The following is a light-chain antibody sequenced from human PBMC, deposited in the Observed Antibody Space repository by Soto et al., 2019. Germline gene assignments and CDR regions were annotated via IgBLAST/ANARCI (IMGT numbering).Light chain of an antibody. J-gene: IGKJ5*01. CDR2: ASS. CDR1: QTLSNT. Sequence: DIQMTQSPSSLSASVGDRVTITCRASQTLSNTLNWYQQRPGKPPNLLIYASSTLQSGVPPRFSGGGSGTEFTLTISSLQPEDFATYYCQQTYSTPITFGQGTRLEIK. CDR3: QQTYSTPIT. V-gene: IGKV1-39*01.